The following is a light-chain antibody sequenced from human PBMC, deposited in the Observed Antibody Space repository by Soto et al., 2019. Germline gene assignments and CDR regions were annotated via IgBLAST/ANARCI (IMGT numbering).Light chain of an antibody. Sequence: VQMTQSPSSLSASVGDRVTITCRASQDVLAWYRQRPGRAPELLIYDASTLQAGVPSRFSGDGFGTHFILTISSLQPEDVATYYCQHYTKAPWTFGQGTKV. CDR2: DAS. V-gene: IGKV1-27*01. CDR3: QHYTKAPWT. CDR1: QDV. J-gene: IGKJ1*01.